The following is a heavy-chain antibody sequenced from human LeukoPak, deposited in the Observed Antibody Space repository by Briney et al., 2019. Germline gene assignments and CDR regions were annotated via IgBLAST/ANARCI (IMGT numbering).Heavy chain of an antibody. J-gene: IGHJ4*02. CDR2: INHSGST. Sequence: SETLSLTCALYGGSFNGYSWSWIRQPPGKGLEWIGEINHSGSTNYNPSLKSRVTISIDTSRNQFSLKLSSVTAADTALYYCARGLGSYRYCHDSWGQGTLVTVSS. CDR1: GGSFNGYS. V-gene: IGHV4-34*01. D-gene: IGHD3-16*02. CDR3: ARGLGSYRYCHDS.